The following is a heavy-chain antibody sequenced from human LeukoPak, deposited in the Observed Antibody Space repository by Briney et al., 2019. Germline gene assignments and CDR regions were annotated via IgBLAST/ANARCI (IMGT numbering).Heavy chain of an antibody. CDR3: AKDLTISQVTMIVVAQAFDI. D-gene: IGHD3-22*01. J-gene: IGHJ3*02. V-gene: IGHV3-23*01. Sequence: TGGSLRLSCAASGFTFSSYGMSWVRQAPGKGLEWVSAISGSGGSTYYADSVKGRFTISRDNSKNTLYLQMNSLRAEDTAVYYCAKDLTISQVTMIVVAQAFDIWGQGTMVTVSS. CDR2: ISGSGGST. CDR1: GFTFSSYG.